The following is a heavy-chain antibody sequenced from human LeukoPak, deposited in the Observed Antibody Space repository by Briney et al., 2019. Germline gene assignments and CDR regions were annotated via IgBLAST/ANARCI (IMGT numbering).Heavy chain of an antibody. CDR1: GYTLTELS. V-gene: IGHV1-24*01. J-gene: IGHJ5*02. D-gene: IGHD3-3*01. CDR3: ATALLRDFWSGPRNYNWFDP. CDR2: FDPEDGET. Sequence: GASVKVSCKVSGYTLTELSMHWVRQAPGKGLEWMGGFDPEDGETIYAQKFQGRVTMTEDTSTDTAYMELSSLRSEDTAVYYCATALLRDFWSGPRNYNWFDPWGQGTLVTVSS.